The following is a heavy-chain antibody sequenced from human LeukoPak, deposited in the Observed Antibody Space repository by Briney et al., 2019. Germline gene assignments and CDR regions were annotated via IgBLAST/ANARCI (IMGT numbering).Heavy chain of an antibody. D-gene: IGHD3-16*01. V-gene: IGHV4-59*12. CDR1: GGSINSYY. Sequence: SETLSLTCTVSGGSINSYYWSWIRQPPGKGLEWIGYIYHSGSTYYNPSLKSRVTISVDRSKNQFSLKLSSVTAADTAVYYCARGLGGPPDYWGQGTLVTVSS. CDR3: ARGLGGPPDY. CDR2: IYHSGST. J-gene: IGHJ4*02.